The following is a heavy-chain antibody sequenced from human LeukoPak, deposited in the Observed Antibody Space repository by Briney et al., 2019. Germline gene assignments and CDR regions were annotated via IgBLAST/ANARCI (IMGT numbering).Heavy chain of an antibody. Sequence: ASVKLSCKASGYTFTGYYMHWVRQAPGQGLEWMGWINPNSGGTNYAQKFQGRVTMTRDTSISTAYMELSRLRSDDTAVYYCARPMDDFWSGYLDHYYYYMDVWGKGTTVTVSS. CDR3: ARPMDDFWSGYLDHYYYYMDV. CDR1: GYTFTGYY. D-gene: IGHD3-3*01. CDR2: INPNSGGT. J-gene: IGHJ6*03. V-gene: IGHV1-2*02.